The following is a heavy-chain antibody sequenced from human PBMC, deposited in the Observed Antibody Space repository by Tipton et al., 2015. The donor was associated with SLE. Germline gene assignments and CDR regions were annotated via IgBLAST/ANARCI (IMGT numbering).Heavy chain of an antibody. D-gene: IGHD1-1*01. CDR1: GNFIRSGGYY. Sequence: TLSLTCNVSGNFIRSGGYYWNWIRHLPGKGLEWIGYIYDSENTHYNPSLKSRLVMSLDTSKNHFFLSLTSLTAADTAVYYCARSQLNYGQRAFDVWGQGTMVTVSS. V-gene: IGHV4-31*03. CDR2: IYDSENT. CDR3: ARSQLNYGQRAFDV. J-gene: IGHJ3*01.